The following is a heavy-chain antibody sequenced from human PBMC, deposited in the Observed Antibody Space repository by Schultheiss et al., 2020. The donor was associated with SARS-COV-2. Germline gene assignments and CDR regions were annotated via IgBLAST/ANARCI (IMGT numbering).Heavy chain of an antibody. D-gene: IGHD3-16*02. CDR3: ARGIIADGYYYYYGMDV. J-gene: IGHJ6*02. V-gene: IGHV1-69*13. CDR1: GGTFSSYA. CDR2: IIPIFGTA. Sequence: SVKVSCKASGGTFSSYAISWVRQAPGQGLEWMGGIIPIFGTANYAQKFQGRVTITADESTSTAYMELSSLKSEDMAVYYCARGIIADGYYYYYGMDVWGQGTTVTVSS.